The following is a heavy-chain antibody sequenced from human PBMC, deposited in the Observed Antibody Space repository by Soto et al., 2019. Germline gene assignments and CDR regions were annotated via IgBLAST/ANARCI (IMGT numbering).Heavy chain of an antibody. CDR1: GGSISSSNW. D-gene: IGHD3-10*01. Sequence: QVQLQESGPGLVKPSGTLSLTCAVSGGSISSSNWWSWVRQPPGKGLEWIGEIYHSGSTNYNPSLKSRVTISLDKSKTQFALKLSAVTAAATAVYYCARSYMVRGVANWFDPWGQGTLVTVSS. J-gene: IGHJ5*02. CDR3: ARSYMVRGVANWFDP. V-gene: IGHV4-4*02. CDR2: IYHSGST.